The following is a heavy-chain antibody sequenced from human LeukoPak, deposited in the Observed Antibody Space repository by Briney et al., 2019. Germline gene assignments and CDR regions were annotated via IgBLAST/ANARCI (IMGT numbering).Heavy chain of an antibody. CDR2: IYSGGST. J-gene: IGHJ4*02. V-gene: IGHV3-53*01. CDR3: ARQGDGYNSFFDY. D-gene: IGHD5-24*01. Sequence: GGSLRLSCAASGFTVSSNYMSWVRQAPGKGLEWVSVIYSGGSTYYADSVKGRFTISRDNSKNTLYLQMNSLRAEDTAVYYCARQGDGYNSFFDYWGQGTLVTVSS. CDR1: GFTVSSNY.